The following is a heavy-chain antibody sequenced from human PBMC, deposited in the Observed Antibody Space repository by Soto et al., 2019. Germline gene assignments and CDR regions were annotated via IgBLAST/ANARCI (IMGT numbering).Heavy chain of an antibody. CDR3: ARVGFTIFGVVIDSYYYYYMDV. Sequence: ASVKVSCKASGYTFTSYDINWVRQATGQGLEWMGWMNPNSGNTGYAQKFQGRVTMTRNTAISTAYMELGSLRSEDTAVYYCARVGFTIFGVVIDSYYYYYMDVWGKGTTVTVSS. V-gene: IGHV1-8*01. CDR1: GYTFTSYD. D-gene: IGHD3-3*01. J-gene: IGHJ6*03. CDR2: MNPNSGNT.